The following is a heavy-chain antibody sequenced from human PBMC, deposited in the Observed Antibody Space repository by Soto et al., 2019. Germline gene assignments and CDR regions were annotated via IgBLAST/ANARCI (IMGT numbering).Heavy chain of an antibody. D-gene: IGHD4-17*01. Sequence: SETLSLTCTVSGGSISSSSYYWGWIRQPPGKGLEWIGSIYYSGSTYYNPSLKSRVTISVDTSKNQFSLKLSAVTAADTAVYYCARHLHYGDYGGANWFDPWGQGTLVTVSS. CDR3: ARHLHYGDYGGANWFDP. V-gene: IGHV4-39*01. CDR2: IYYSGST. CDR1: GGSISSSSYY. J-gene: IGHJ5*02.